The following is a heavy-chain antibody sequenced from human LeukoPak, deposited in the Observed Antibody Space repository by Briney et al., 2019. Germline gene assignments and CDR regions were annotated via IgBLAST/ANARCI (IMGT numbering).Heavy chain of an antibody. CDR1: GGSISSSSYY. CDR3: AKGITIFGVVTLSHYYYMDV. Sequence: SETLSLTCTVSGGSISSSSYYWGWIRQPPGKGLEWIGSIYYSGSTYYNPSLKSRVTISVDTSKNQFSLKLSSVTAADTAVYYCAKGITIFGVVTLSHYYYMDVWGKGTTVTVSS. J-gene: IGHJ6*03. V-gene: IGHV4-39*01. D-gene: IGHD3-3*01. CDR2: IYYSGST.